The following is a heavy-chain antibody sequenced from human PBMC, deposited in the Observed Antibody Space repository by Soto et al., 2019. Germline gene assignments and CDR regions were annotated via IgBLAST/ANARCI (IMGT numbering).Heavy chain of an antibody. V-gene: IGHV4-30-4*01. Sequence: SETLSLTCTVSGGSISSGDYYWSWIRQPPGKGLEWIGYIYYSGSTYYNPSLKSRVTISVDTSKNQFSLKLSSVTAADTAVYYCARGWMTYYYHSSGYYDAFDIWGQGTMVTV. J-gene: IGHJ3*02. D-gene: IGHD3-22*01. CDR3: ARGWMTYYYHSSGYYDAFDI. CDR1: GGSISSGDYY. CDR2: IYYSGST.